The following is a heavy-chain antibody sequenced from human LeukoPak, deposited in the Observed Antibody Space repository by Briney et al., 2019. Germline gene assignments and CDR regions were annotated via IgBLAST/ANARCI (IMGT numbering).Heavy chain of an antibody. Sequence: GGSLRLSCVASGFSFNNYEMNWVRQAPGKGLEWVSYISQSGGTKRYTDSVKGRFTISRDNAKNSLYLQLSSLRVEDMGVYYCARDGETAAPWALDLWGQGTVVTVSS. J-gene: IGHJ3*01. V-gene: IGHV3-48*03. CDR2: ISQSGGTK. CDR1: GFSFNNYE. D-gene: IGHD3-10*01. CDR3: ARDGETAAPWALDL.